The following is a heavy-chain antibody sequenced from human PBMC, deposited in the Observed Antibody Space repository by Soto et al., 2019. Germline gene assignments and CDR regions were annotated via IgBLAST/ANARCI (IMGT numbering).Heavy chain of an antibody. CDR1: GSPFTGNA. J-gene: IGHJ4*02. CDR3: AYSSTPFDY. V-gene: IGHV3-23*04. D-gene: IGHD6-13*01. CDR2: ISGSGGST. Sequence: EVQLVESGGGLVQPGGPLGPPSATSGSPFTGNAMGWFGKPPGKGLEWVSAISGSGGSTYSADSGKGRFTISRDNSKNTLYLQMNSLRAEDTAVYYCAYSSTPFDYWGQGTLVTVSS.